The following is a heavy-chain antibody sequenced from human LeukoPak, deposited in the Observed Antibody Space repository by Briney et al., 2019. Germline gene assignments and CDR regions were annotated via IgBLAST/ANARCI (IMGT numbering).Heavy chain of an antibody. CDR2: IYHSGST. D-gene: IGHD3-22*01. V-gene: IGHV4-30-2*01. CDR1: GGSISSGGYS. Sequence: PSETLSLTCAVSGGSISSGGYSWSWIRQPPGKGLEWIGYIYHSGSTYYNPSLKSRVTISVDRSKNQFSLKLSSVTAADTAVYHCARVVPYYYDSSGHWYFDLWGRGTLVTVSS. CDR3: ARVVPYYYDSSGHWYFDL. J-gene: IGHJ2*01.